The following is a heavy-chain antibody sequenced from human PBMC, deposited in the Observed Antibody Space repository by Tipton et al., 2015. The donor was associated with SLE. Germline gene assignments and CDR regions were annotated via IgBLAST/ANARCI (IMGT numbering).Heavy chain of an antibody. Sequence: TLSLTCTVSGGSISSSNHYWGWIRQPPGKGLEWIGGMYYSGSTYNNPSLKSRVIISVDTSKNQLSLKLNSVTAADTAVYYCATDHWNQGTFDIWGQGTMVTVSS. V-gene: IGHV4-39*07. CDR3: ATDHWNQGTFDI. CDR1: GGSISSSNHY. D-gene: IGHD1-1*01. J-gene: IGHJ3*02. CDR2: MYYSGST.